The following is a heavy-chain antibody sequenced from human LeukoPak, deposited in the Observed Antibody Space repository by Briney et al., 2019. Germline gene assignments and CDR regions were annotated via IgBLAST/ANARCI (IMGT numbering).Heavy chain of an antibody. J-gene: IGHJ4*02. D-gene: IGHD1-26*01. V-gene: IGHV6-1*01. CDR1: GDSVSSHSAC. CDR2: TYYRSQWYS. Sequence: SQTLSLTCAISGDSVSSHSACWNWIRQSPSRGLEWLGRTYYRSQWYSDYGDSVRGRITINPDTSKNQFSLQLNSVTPEDTAVYYCARDRSGSYSGVDYWGQGTLVTVSS. CDR3: ARDRSGSYSGVDY.